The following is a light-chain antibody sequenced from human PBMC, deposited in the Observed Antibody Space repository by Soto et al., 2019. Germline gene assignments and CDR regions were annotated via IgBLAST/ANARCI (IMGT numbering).Light chain of an antibody. CDR1: RSISTF. V-gene: IGKV1-39*01. J-gene: IGKJ1*01. CDR2: SAS. CDR3: QQSFNTPRS. Sequence: DIQMTQSPSSLSASLGDRVSITCRASRSISTFLKWYQQKPGKAPKLLIYSASILQSGVPSRFSGSGSGTDFTLTISSLQPEDFATYYCQQSFNTPRSFGQGTKVEIK.